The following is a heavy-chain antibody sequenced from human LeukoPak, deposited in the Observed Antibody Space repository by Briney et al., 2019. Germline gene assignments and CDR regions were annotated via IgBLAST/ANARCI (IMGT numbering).Heavy chain of an antibody. CDR1: GFTFNSYS. CDR2: ISSSSSYI. D-gene: IGHD3-10*02. J-gene: IGHJ6*04. Sequence: GGSLRLSCAASGFTFNSYSMNWVRQAPGKGLEWVSCISSSSSYIYYADSVKGRFTISRDNAKNSLYLQMNSLRAEDTAVYYCAELGITMIGGVWGKGTTVTISS. CDR3: AELGITMIGGV. V-gene: IGHV3-21*01.